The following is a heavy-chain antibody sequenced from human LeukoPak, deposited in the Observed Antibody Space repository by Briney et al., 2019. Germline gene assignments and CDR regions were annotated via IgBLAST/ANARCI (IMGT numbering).Heavy chain of an antibody. V-gene: IGHV4-39*01. Sequence: NASETLSLTCSVSGGSISSSSYYWGWIRQPPGKGLEWIGSIHYSGNTYYNPSLKSRVTTSVDTSKNQFSLNLNSVTAADTAVYYCASLKFVVVTAIYYFDSWGQGTMATVSS. CDR1: GGSISSSSYY. D-gene: IGHD2-21*02. J-gene: IGHJ4*02. CDR3: ASLKFVVVTAIYYFDS. CDR2: IHYSGNT.